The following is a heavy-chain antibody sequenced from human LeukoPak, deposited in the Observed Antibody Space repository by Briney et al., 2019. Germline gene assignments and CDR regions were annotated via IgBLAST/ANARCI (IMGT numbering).Heavy chain of an antibody. Sequence: SETLSLTCAVYGGSFSGYYWSWIRQPPGKGLEWIGEINHSGSTNYNPSLKSRVTISVDTSKNQFSLKLSSVTAADTAVYYCARIRGFDPWGQGTQVTVSS. J-gene: IGHJ5*02. CDR3: ARIRGFDP. V-gene: IGHV4-34*01. CDR2: INHSGST. CDR1: GGSFSGYY.